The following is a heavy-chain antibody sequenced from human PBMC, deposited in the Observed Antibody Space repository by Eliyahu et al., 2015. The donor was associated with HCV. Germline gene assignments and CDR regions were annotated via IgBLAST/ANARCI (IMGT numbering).Heavy chain of an antibody. D-gene: IGHD2-8*02. V-gene: IGHV2-5*01. CDR1: GFSLSTSGVG. CDR3: AHRRGFTSGLDS. CDR2: IYWNDDN. J-gene: IGHJ4*02. Sequence: QITLKESGPTLVKPTQTLTLTCTFSGFSLSTSGVGVGWVRQPPGKALEWLAYIYWNDDNRYSPSLKTRLTITKDTSKNQVVLTMTNMDPVDTGTYFCAHRRGFTSGLDSWGQGTLVTVSS.